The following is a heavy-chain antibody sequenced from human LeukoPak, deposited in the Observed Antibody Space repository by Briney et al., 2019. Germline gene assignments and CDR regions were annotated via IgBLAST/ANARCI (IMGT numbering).Heavy chain of an antibody. CDR2: FDHTGTT. Sequence: SETLSLTCTVSGGSISSSDYYWGWIRQPPGKGLEWIGSFDHTGTTYYNPSLKSRVTTSVDTSKNQFSLRLSSVTAADTAVYYCARWVDLTVYWGQGTLVTVSS. V-gene: IGHV4-39*01. D-gene: IGHD3-9*01. CDR3: ARWVDLTVY. J-gene: IGHJ4*02. CDR1: GGSISSSDYY.